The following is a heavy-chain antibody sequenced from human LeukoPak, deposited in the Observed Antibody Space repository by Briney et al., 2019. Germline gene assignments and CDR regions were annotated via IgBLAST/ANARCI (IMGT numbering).Heavy chain of an antibody. CDR2: IYYSGST. D-gene: IGHD5-24*01. CDR1: GGSISSYY. J-gene: IGHJ4*02. V-gene: IGHV4-59*12. Sequence: PSETPSLTCTVSGGSISSYYWSWIRQPPGKGLEWIGYIYYSGSTNYNPSLKSRVTISVDTSKNQFSLKLSSVTAADTAVYYCAREMATTAAGLDYWGQGTLVTVSS. CDR3: AREMATTAAGLDY.